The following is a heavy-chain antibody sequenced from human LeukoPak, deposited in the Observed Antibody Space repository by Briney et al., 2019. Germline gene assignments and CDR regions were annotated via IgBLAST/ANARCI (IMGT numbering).Heavy chain of an antibody. D-gene: IGHD5-18*01. CDR3: ARSVGYSYGDDY. V-gene: IGHV5-51*01. Sequence: GESLQISCQGSGYSFTSYWIGWVRQMPGKGLGWMGTIYSGDSDTRYSPSSQGQVTIYADKSNITAYLQWSSQKASETAMYYCARSVGYSYGDDYWGQVTLVTVSS. J-gene: IGHJ4*02. CDR2: IYSGDSDT. CDR1: GYSFTSYW.